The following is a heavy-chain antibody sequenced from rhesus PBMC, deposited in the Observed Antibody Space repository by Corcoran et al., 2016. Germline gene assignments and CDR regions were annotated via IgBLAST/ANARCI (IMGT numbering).Heavy chain of an antibody. CDR2: MGVRRGKP. Sequence: QVQLQESGPGLVRPSETLSLTCVVSGASIRETSYWCLVRQPPGQGLEWIGDMGVRRGKPIANPSLDRRVTMSTDTSMNQFALKLESGTVADTAVYYCTRGPWYVVGTSMVYWGQGVQVTVSS. CDR3: TRGPWYVVGTSMVY. CDR1: GASIRETSY. D-gene: IGHD1-44*01. V-gene: IGHV4-106*01. J-gene: IGHJ4*01.